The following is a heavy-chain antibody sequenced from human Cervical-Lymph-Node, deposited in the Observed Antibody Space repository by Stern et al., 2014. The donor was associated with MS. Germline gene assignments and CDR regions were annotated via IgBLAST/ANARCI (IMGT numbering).Heavy chain of an antibody. J-gene: IGHJ6*02. CDR1: GYTLTEFS. D-gene: IGHD3-3*01. CDR3: ATDRDDFRSGYSAPTKGYGLDV. Sequence: AQLVESGAEVKKPGASAKVSCKVSGYTLTEFSMHWVRQAPGKGLEWMGGFDPEDGETIFAQKFQCRVTMTEDTSTDTAYMELSSLRSEDTDVYYCATDRDDFRSGYSAPTKGYGLDVWGQGTTVTVTS. V-gene: IGHV1-24*01. CDR2: FDPEDGET.